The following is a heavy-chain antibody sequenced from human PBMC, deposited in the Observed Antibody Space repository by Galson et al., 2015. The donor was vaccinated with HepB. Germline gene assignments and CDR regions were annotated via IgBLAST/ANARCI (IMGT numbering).Heavy chain of an antibody. CDR1: TFIFSTYS. J-gene: IGHJ5*02. CDR3: ARATLGWFDP. CDR2: ISSSNTTT. Sequence: SLRLSCAASTFIFSTYSMNWVRQAPGKGLEWVSHISSSNTTTYYADSVKGRFTISRDNAKNSLYLQMTSLRAEDTAVYYCARATLGWFDPWGQGTLVTVSS. V-gene: IGHV3-48*04. D-gene: IGHD3-16*01.